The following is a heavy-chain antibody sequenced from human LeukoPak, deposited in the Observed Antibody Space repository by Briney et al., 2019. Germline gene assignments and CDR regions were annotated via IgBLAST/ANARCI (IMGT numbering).Heavy chain of an antibody. CDR1: GFIFSNYE. CDR2: ISSSGSTI. D-gene: IGHD3-9*01. Sequence: PGGSLRLSCAASGFIFSNYEMNWVRQAPGKGLEWVSYISSSGSTIYYADSVKGRFTISRDNAKNSLYLQMNSLRAEDTAVYYCARDGYDTLTGSSKNFDYWGQGTLVTVSS. V-gene: IGHV3-48*03. CDR3: ARDGYDTLTGSSKNFDY. J-gene: IGHJ4*02.